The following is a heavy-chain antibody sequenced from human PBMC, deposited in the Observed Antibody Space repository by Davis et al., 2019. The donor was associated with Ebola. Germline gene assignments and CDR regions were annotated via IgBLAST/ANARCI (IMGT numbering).Heavy chain of an antibody. Sequence: GGSLRLSCAASGFTFSNYAMHWVRQTPGKGLEWVSAISGNGATTYYADSVKGRFTTSRDNSKNTLYLQMNSLRGEDTAVYYCAKDRTPYYYDSSGYYRAVFDYWGQGTLVTVSS. CDR2: ISGNGATT. CDR3: AKDRTPYYYDSSGYYRAVFDY. CDR1: GFTFSNYA. J-gene: IGHJ4*02. D-gene: IGHD3-22*01. V-gene: IGHV3-23*01.